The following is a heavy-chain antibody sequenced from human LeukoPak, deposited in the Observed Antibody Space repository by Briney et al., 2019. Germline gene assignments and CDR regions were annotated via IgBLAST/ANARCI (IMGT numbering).Heavy chain of an antibody. CDR3: ARDFSRVSEY. CDR1: GFTFSIYS. D-gene: IGHD6-13*01. V-gene: IGHV3-21*01. CDR2: ISSDSTYI. Sequence: GGSLRLSCAASGFTFSIYSMNWVRQAPGKGLEWVSSISSDSTYIYYADSAKGRFTISRDNAKNSLFLQMNSLRAEDTALYYCARDFSRVSEYWGQGTLVTVSS. J-gene: IGHJ4*02.